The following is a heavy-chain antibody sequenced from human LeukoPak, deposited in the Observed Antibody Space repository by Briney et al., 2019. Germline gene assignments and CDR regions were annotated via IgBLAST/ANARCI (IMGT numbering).Heavy chain of an antibody. CDR3: ARAGAYGSGSYLDY. D-gene: IGHD3-10*01. J-gene: IGHJ4*02. CDR1: GYTFTSYG. Sequence: SVKVSCKASGYTFTSYGISWVRQAPGQGLEWMGGIIPIFGTANYAQKFQGRVTITTDESTSTAYMELSSLRSEDTAVYYCARAGAYGSGSYLDYWGQGTLVTVSS. CDR2: IIPIFGTA. V-gene: IGHV1-69*05.